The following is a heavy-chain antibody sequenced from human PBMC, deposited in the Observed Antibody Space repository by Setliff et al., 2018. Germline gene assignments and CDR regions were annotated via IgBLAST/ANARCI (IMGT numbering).Heavy chain of an antibody. CDR3: TTDRRGDGLMFFGY. Sequence: PSETLSLTCTVSGDSISSGNFYWTWIRQPAGQGLEWIGRIYSSGSPSYNPSLESRVTISRDTSKNQLSLTLSSMTAADTGVYYCTTDRRGDGLMFFGYWGRGIPVTVSS. V-gene: IGHV4-61*02. J-gene: IGHJ4*02. CDR1: GDSISSGNFY. CDR2: IYSSGSP. D-gene: IGHD3-10*01.